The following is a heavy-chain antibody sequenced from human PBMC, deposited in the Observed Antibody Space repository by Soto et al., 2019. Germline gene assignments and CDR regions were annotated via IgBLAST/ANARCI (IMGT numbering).Heavy chain of an antibody. CDR2: IIPIFGTA. CDR1: GGTLSSYA. Sequence: SLKVSCKASGGTLSSYAISWVRQAPGQGLEWMGGIIPIFGTANYAQKFQGRVTITADESTSTAYMELSSLRSEDTAVYYCTLDYDFWSGYWFDYWGQGTLVTVSS. D-gene: IGHD3-3*01. V-gene: IGHV1-69*13. J-gene: IGHJ4*02. CDR3: TLDYDFWSGYWFDY.